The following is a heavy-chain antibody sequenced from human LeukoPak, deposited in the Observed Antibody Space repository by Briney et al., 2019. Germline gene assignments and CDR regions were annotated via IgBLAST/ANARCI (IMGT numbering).Heavy chain of an antibody. D-gene: IGHD6-13*01. CDR3: ARFSSLAAVGTDY. CDR2: IYYSGST. CDR1: GGSISNYY. J-gene: IGHJ4*02. Sequence: TSETLSLTCTVSGGSISNYYWGWIRQPPGKGLEWIGSIYYSGSTYYNPSLKSRVTISVDTSKNQFSLKLSSVTAADTAVFYCARFSSLAAVGTDYWGQGTLVTVSS. V-gene: IGHV4-39*01.